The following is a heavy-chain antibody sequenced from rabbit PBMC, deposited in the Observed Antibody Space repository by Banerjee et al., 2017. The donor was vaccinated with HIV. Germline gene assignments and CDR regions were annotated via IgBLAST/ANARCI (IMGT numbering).Heavy chain of an antibody. J-gene: IGHJ4*01. D-gene: IGHD1-1*01. CDR3: ARRDTGISAVDL. CDR2: IYGGSSGAT. Sequence: EQLEESGGGLVKPEGSLTLTCKASGVSLNDKDVMCWVRQAPGKGLEWIACIYGGSSGATSYASWAKGRLTVSKTSSTTVTLQMSDLTAADTATYFCARRDTGISAVDLWGQGTLVTVS. V-gene: IGHV1S45*01. CDR1: GVSLNDKDV.